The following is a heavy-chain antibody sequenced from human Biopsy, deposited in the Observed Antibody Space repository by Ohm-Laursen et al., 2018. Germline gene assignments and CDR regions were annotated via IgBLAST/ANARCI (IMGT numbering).Heavy chain of an antibody. CDR1: GFTFDDYA. CDR2: ISWNSGSI. V-gene: IGHV3-9*01. D-gene: IGHD6-19*01. Sequence: SLRLSCSASGFTFDDYAMHWVRQAPGKGLEWVSGISWNSGSIGYADSVKGRFTISRDNAKNSLYLQMNSLRAEDAALYYCAKDRRAVAGYDAFDIWGQGTMVTVSS. CDR3: AKDRRAVAGYDAFDI. J-gene: IGHJ3*02.